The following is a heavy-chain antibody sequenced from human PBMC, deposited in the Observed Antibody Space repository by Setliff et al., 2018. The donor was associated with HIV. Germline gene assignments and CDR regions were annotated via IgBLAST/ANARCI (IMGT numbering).Heavy chain of an antibody. CDR2: IDHRGTT. CDR3: ARCPTPGIWYSGTFRYWYFDV. J-gene: IGHJ2*01. D-gene: IGHD1-26*01. V-gene: IGHV4-34*01. Sequence: PSETLSLTCAVYGESLSGGYWSWIRQSPGKGLEWIGEIDHRGTTNYNPSLKSRVTILLHTSSSQFSLELNSVLAADTAVYCCARCPTPGIWYSGTFRYWYFDVWVRGTLVTVSS. CDR1: GESLSGGY.